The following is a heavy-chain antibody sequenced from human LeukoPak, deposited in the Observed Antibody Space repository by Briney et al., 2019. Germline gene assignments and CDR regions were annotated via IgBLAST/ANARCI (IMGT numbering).Heavy chain of an antibody. CDR1: GFTFSSFP. D-gene: IGHD3-10*01. J-gene: IGHJ4*02. V-gene: IGHV3-64*01. Sequence: GGSLRLSCAASGFTFSSFPMHWVRQAPGKGLESVSAISPNGGTTYYANSVRGRFSISRDNSKNTLYLQMGSLTTDDMAVYYCAREYPNGSLDYWGQGTPVTVSS. CDR3: AREYPNGSLDY. CDR2: ISPNGGTT.